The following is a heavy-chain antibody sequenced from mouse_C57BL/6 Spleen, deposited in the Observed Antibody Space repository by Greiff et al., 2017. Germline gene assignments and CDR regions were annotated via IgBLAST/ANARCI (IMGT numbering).Heavy chain of an antibody. V-gene: IGHV14-4*01. Sequence: VQLQQSGAELVRPGASVKLSCTASGFNIKDDYMHWVKQRPEQGLEWIGWIDPENGDTEYASKFQGKATITADTSSNTAYLQLSSLTSEDTAVYYCTPRTGTCAYWGQGTLVTVSA. CDR2: IDPENGDT. J-gene: IGHJ3*01. CDR1: GFNIKDDY. D-gene: IGHD4-1*01. CDR3: TPRTGTCAY.